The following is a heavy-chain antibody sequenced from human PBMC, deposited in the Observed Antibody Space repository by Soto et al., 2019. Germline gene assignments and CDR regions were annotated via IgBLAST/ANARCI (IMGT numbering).Heavy chain of an antibody. Sequence: QVQLVESGGGVVQPGRSLRLSCAASGFTFSSYGMHWVRQAPGKGLEWVAVIGYEGSNKYYADSVKGRFTISRDNSKNTLYLQMNSLRAEDTAVYYCARDRIEAAGTFDYWGQGTLVTVSS. D-gene: IGHD6-13*01. CDR3: ARDRIEAAGTFDY. CDR2: IGYEGSNK. V-gene: IGHV3-33*01. J-gene: IGHJ4*02. CDR1: GFTFSSYG.